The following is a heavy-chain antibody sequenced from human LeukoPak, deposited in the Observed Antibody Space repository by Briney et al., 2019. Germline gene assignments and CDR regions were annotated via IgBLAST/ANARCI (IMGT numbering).Heavy chain of an antibody. CDR3: ATDSSSWRALDY. CDR1: GFTVSSNY. CDR2: IYSGGST. V-gene: IGHV3-53*01. D-gene: IGHD6-13*01. J-gene: IGHJ4*02. Sequence: GGSLRLSCAASGFTVSSNYMSWVRQAPGKGLEWVSVIYSGGSTYYADSVKGRFTISRDNSKNTLYLQMNSLRAEDTAVYYCATDSSSWRALDYWGQGTLVTVSS.